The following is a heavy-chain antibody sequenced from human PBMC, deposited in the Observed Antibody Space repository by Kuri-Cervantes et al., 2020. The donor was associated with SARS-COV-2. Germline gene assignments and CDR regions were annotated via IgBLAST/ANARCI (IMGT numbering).Heavy chain of an antibody. J-gene: IGHJ4*02. D-gene: IGHD1-1*01. CDR2: TYYRSKWYH. V-gene: IGHV6-1*01. CDR3: AKVTTGTLDY. Sequence: SETLSLTCAISGDSVSSNSAGWNWIRQSPSRGLEWLGRTYYRSKWYHDYAVSVKSRIIINPDTYKNQFSLQLSSMTPEDTAVYYCAKVTTGTLDYWGQGTLVTVSS. CDR1: GDSVSSNSAG.